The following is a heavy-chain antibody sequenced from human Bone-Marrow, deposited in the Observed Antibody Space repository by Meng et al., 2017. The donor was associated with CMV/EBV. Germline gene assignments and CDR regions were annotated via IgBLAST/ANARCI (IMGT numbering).Heavy chain of an antibody. D-gene: IGHD3-3*01. CDR3: ARDSGPHYDQLIRASNGMEV. CDR1: GFSFDNYA. J-gene: IGHJ6*02. CDR2: ISWNGASF. V-gene: IGHV3-9*01. Sequence: GGSLRLSCAASGFSFDNYAMHWVRQAPGKGLEWVSGISWNGASFGYADSVQGRFTISRDNAKKSLYLQINSLRVEDTALYYCARDSGPHYDQLIRASNGMEVWGQGTTVTV.